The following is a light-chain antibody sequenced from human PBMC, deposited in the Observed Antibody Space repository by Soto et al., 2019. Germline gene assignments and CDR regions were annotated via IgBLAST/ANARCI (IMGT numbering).Light chain of an antibody. Sequence: DIQMTQSPSSLSASVGDRVPITCRASQRISRYLNWYQQKPGKAPKLLIYDGSSLQSWVPSRFSGSGSGTDCTLNISSLQPEDFATYYCQQSYSTLRTFGGGTKVEIK. V-gene: IGKV1-39*01. CDR3: QQSYSTLRT. J-gene: IGKJ4*01. CDR1: QRISRY. CDR2: DGS.